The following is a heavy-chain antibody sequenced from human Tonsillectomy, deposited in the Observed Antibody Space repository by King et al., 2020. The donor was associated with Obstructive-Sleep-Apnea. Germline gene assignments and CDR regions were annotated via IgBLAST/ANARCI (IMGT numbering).Heavy chain of an antibody. Sequence: QLVQSGSELKTPGASVKVSCKASVYSFTSYAINWVRQAPGQGLEWMGRNNTTTWKPTNAQGFTGRFVFSLDTSGSTAYLQISSLKAEDTAVYYCARMVYSSSWYRFFDSWGQGTLVTVSS. CDR2: NNTTTWKP. J-gene: IGHJ4*02. CDR1: VYSFTSYA. V-gene: IGHV7-4-1*02. CDR3: ARMVYSSSWYRFFDS. D-gene: IGHD6-13*01.